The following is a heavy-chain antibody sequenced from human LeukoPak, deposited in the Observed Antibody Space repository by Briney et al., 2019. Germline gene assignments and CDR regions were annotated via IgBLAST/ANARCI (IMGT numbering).Heavy chain of an antibody. V-gene: IGHV3-11*01. CDR3: ARAPRGYCSSTSCAHDAFDI. D-gene: IGHD2-2*01. CDR1: GFTFSDYY. J-gene: IGHJ3*02. CDR2: ISSSGSTI. Sequence: GGSLRLPCAASGFTFSDYYMSWIRQAPGKGLEWGSYISSSGSTIYYADSVKGRFTISRDNAKNSLYLQMNSLRAEDTAVYYCARAPRGYCSSTSCAHDAFDIWGQGTMVTVSS.